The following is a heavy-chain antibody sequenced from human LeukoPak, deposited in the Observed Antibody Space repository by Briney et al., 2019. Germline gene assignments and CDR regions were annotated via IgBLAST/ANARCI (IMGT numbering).Heavy chain of an antibody. CDR1: GYTFTSYD. V-gene: IGHV1-8*01. CDR3: ARGQQLLEYYFDY. J-gene: IGHJ4*02. Sequence: ASVKVSCKASGYTFTSYDINWVRQATGQGLEWMGWMNPNSGNTGYAQKLQGRVTMTTDTSTSTAYMELRSLRSDDTAVYYCARGQQLLEYYFDYWGQGTLVTVSS. D-gene: IGHD6-13*01. CDR2: MNPNSGNT.